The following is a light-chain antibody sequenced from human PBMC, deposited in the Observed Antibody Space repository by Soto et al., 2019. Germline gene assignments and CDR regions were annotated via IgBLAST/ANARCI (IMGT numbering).Light chain of an antibody. Sequence: QSALTQPASVSGSPGQAITISCTGTSSDVGGYTYVSWYQQHPGKAPKFIIYDVSNRPSGVSNRFSGSKSGNTASLTISGLQAQDEADYYYNSYTTNNTRNIVFGTGTKVTVL. V-gene: IGLV2-14*01. CDR2: DVS. CDR1: SSDVGGYTY. CDR3: NSYTTNNTRNIV. J-gene: IGLJ1*01.